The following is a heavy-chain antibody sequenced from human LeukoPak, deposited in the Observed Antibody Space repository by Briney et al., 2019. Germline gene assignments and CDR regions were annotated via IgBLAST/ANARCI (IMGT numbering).Heavy chain of an antibody. D-gene: IGHD2-2*01. J-gene: IGHJ4*02. Sequence: ASVKVSCKASGYTFTSYGISWVRQAPGQGLEWMGWISACNGNTNYAQKLQGRVTMTTDTSTSTAYMELRSLRSDDTAVYYCAREGDNIVVVPAAIGIDTYFDYWGQGTLVTVSS. V-gene: IGHV1-18*01. CDR2: ISACNGNT. CDR3: AREGDNIVVVPAAIGIDTYFDY. CDR1: GYTFTSYG.